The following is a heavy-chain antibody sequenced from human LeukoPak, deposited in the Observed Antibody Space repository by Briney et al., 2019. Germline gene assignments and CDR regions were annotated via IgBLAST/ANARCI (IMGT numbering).Heavy chain of an antibody. D-gene: IGHD5-24*01. V-gene: IGHV4-59*01. CDR3: ARGRDGYKFDY. CDR2: IYYTVST. CDR1: SGSISSYY. Sequence: SETLSLTCTVSSGSISSYYWSWIRQPPGKGLDWIGYIYYTVSTNYNPSLKSRVTISLDTSKKEFSLKLSSVTAADTAVYYCARGRDGYKFDYWGQGTLVTVPS. J-gene: IGHJ4*02.